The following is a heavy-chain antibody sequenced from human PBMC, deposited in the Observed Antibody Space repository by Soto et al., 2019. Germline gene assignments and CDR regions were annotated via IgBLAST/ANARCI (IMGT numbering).Heavy chain of an antibody. D-gene: IGHD1-26*01. J-gene: IGHJ6*02. CDR3: ASHSGSSPEGRYYSGMDV. CDR2: IISIFGTA. Sequence: QVQLVQSGAEVKKPGSSVKVSCKASGGTFSSYAISWVRQAPGQGLEWMGGIISIFGTADYAQKFQGRVTITADETTGTXXMELSSLRAEDTAVYSCASHSGSSPEGRYYSGMDVWGQGTTVTVSS. CDR1: GGTFSSYA. V-gene: IGHV1-69*12.